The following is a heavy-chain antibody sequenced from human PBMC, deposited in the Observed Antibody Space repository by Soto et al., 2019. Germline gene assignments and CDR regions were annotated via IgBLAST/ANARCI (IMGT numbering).Heavy chain of an antibody. J-gene: IGHJ4*02. D-gene: IGHD2-2*02. CDR1: GFTFSSYA. CDR3: AKVGQSHCSSTSCYIYFDY. CDR2: ISGSGGST. Sequence: GGSLRLSCAASGFTFSSYAMSWVRQAPGKGLEWVSAISGSGGSTYYADSVKGRFTISRDNSKNTLYLQMNSLRAEDTAVYYCAKVGQSHCSSTSCYIYFDYWGQGTLVTVSS. V-gene: IGHV3-23*01.